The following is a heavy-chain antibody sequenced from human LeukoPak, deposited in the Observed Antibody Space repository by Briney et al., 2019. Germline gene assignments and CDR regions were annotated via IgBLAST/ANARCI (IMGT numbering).Heavy chain of an antibody. Sequence: GGSLRLSCAASGFTFSSYDMNWVRQAPGQGLEWVSSITSGSSYIYYADSVKGRFTISRDNAKSSLYLQMNSLRAEDTAVYYCARDYYDSSGRRYDAFDIWGQGTMVTVSS. CDR1: GFTFSSYD. CDR3: ARDYYDSSGRRYDAFDI. J-gene: IGHJ3*02. V-gene: IGHV3-21*01. CDR2: ITSGSSYI. D-gene: IGHD3-22*01.